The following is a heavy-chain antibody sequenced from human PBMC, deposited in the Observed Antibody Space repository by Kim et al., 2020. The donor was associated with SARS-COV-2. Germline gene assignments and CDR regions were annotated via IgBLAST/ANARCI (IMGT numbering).Heavy chain of an antibody. D-gene: IGHD2-2*01. J-gene: IGHJ4*02. CDR1: GGTFSSYA. CDR2: IIPIFGTA. CDR3: ARDTVVVPAAMYTFGY. V-gene: IGHV1-69*13. Sequence: SVKVSCKASGGTFSSYAISWVRQAPGQGLEWMGGIIPIFGTANYAQKFQGRVTITADESTSTAYMELSSLRSEDTAVYYCARDTVVVPAAMYTFGYWGQETLVTVSS.